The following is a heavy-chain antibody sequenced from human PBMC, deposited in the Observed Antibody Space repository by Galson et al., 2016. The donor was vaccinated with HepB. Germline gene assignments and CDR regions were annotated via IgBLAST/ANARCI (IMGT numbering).Heavy chain of an antibody. J-gene: IGHJ4*02. CDR1: GYTFANYY. V-gene: IGHV1-46*01. D-gene: IGHD2-15*01. Sequence: SVKVSCKPSGYTFANYYMPWVRHPPGQGLTWKGIIHSSVGRPSYAQKFQGRFTMTRDTSTSTGYMEVSSPRSEDSAVYYCARDRRYCCGASCYYYFDYWGQGTLVTVPS. CDR2: IHSSVGRP. CDR3: ARDRRYCCGASCYYYFDY.